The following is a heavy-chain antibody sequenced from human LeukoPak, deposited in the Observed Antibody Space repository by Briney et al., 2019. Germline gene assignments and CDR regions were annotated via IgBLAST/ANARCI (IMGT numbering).Heavy chain of an antibody. Sequence: GGSLRLSCAASGFTFSSYWMHWVRQAPGKGLVWVSRINSDGSSITYADSVKGRFTISRDNSRNTMYLQMNSLRAEDTALYYCAKDSIERNGIFDAFDIWGQGTMVTVAS. CDR1: GFTFSSYW. CDR3: AKDSIERNGIFDAFDI. V-gene: IGHV3-74*03. CDR2: INSDGSSI. J-gene: IGHJ3*02. D-gene: IGHD2-8*01.